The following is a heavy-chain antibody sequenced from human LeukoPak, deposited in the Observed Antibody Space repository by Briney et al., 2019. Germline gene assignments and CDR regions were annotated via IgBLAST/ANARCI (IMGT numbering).Heavy chain of an antibody. D-gene: IGHD6-6*01. CDR1: GDTFSSYT. V-gene: IGHV1-69*04. CDR3: ARDGQQLVRFLY. Sequence: SVKVSCKASGDTFSSYTISWVRQAPGQGLEWMGRIIPILGIANYAQKFQGRVTITADKSTSTAYMELSSLRSEDTAVYYCARDGQQLVRFLYWGQGTLVTVSS. J-gene: IGHJ4*02. CDR2: IIPILGIA.